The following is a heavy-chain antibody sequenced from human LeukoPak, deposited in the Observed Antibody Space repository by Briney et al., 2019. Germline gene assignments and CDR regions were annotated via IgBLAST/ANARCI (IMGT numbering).Heavy chain of an antibody. V-gene: IGHV3-30-3*01. J-gene: IGHJ4*02. CDR3: ARDSALNDYGDFYFDY. D-gene: IGHD4-17*01. CDR1: GFTFSSYA. Sequence: PGGSLRLSCAASGFTFSSYAMNWVRQAPGKGLEWVAVISYDGSNKYYADSVKGRFTISRDNSKNTLYLQMNSLRAEDTAVYYCARDSALNDYGDFYFDYWGQGTLVTVSS. CDR2: ISYDGSNK.